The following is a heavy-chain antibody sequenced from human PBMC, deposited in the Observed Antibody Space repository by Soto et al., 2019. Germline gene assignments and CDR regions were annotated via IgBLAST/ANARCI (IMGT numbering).Heavy chain of an antibody. Sequence: EVHLLESGGDLVQPGGTLILSCVASGYPFGDYAMRWVRQAPGKGLEWVSAIGPTEAHAPAYAASVKGRFTISRDNSRNILYLHMTNLRAEDTGVYYCAKDAIPYNGRDDAFDLWGQGTMVTVSS. D-gene: IGHD2-2*02. CDR3: AKDAIPYNGRDDAFDL. CDR1: GYPFGDYA. V-gene: IGHV3-23*01. CDR2: IGPTEAHAP. J-gene: IGHJ3*01.